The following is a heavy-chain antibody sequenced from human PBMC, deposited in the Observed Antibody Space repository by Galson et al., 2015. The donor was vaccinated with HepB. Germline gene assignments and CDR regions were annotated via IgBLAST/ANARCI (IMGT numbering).Heavy chain of an antibody. CDR3: AKGQRGYSYGYYFDY. Sequence: SLRLSCAASGSTFSSYAMSWVRQAPGQGLEWVSAISGSGGSTYYADSVKGRFTISRDNSKNTLYLQMNSLRAEDTAVYYCAKGQRGYSYGYYFDYWGQGTLVTVSS. CDR1: GSTFSSYA. CDR2: ISGSGGST. J-gene: IGHJ4*02. V-gene: IGHV3-23*01. D-gene: IGHD5-18*01.